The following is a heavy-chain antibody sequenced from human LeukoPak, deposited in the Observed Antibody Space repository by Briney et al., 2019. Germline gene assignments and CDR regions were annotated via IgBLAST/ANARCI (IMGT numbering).Heavy chain of an antibody. V-gene: IGHV3-7*01. CDR1: GFTFSDFW. CDR2: IKQDGSEK. CDR3: AKEERQWLVGPWFDP. J-gene: IGHJ5*02. Sequence: GGSLRLSCAASGFTFSDFWMSWVRQAPGKGLEWVANIKQDGSEKYYVDSVKGRFTISRDNAKTSMYLQMNSLRAEDTAVYYCAKEERQWLVGPWFDPWGQGTLVTVSS. D-gene: IGHD6-19*01.